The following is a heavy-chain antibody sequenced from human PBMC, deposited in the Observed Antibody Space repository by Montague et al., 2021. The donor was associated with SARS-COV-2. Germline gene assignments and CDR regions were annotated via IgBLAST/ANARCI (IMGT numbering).Heavy chain of an antibody. V-gene: IGHV2-5*02. CDR2: IYWDDDK. J-gene: IGHJ5*01. CDR1: GFSLSTSAVG. Sequence: PALVKPTQTLTLTCTFSGFSLSTSAVGVGWIRQPPGKALQWLALIYWDDDKRYSPSLKTRLTVTKDTAKNQVVLTMTNMDPVDTATYYCAHIHTGFWSAYCATWGQGTLVTGSS. CDR3: AHIHTGFWSAYCAT. D-gene: IGHD3-3*01.